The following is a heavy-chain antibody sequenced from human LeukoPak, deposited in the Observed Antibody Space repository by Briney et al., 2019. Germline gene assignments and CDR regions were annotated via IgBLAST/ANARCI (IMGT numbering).Heavy chain of an antibody. Sequence: SETLSLTCTVSGGSISSGGYYWSWIRQHPGKGLEWIGYIYYSGSTYYNPSLKSRVTISVDTSKNQFSLKLSSVTAADTAVYYCARVDILTGYCLDFWGQGTLVTVSS. CDR1: GGSISSGGYY. V-gene: IGHV4-31*03. D-gene: IGHD3-9*01. CDR3: ARVDILTGYCLDF. CDR2: IYYSGST. J-gene: IGHJ4*02.